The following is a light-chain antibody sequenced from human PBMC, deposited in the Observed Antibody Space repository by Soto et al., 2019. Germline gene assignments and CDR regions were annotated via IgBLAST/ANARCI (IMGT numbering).Light chain of an antibody. CDR1: QFVSNV. CDR2: DIS. V-gene: IGKV1-5*01. CDR3: QQYYSYPWT. J-gene: IGKJ1*01. Sequence: DIQMTQSPSTLSASVGDRVTITCRASQFVSNVLAWFQQKPGRAPKLLIFDISNLASGVPSRFSGSGSGSATEFTLTISSLQPDDSATYYCQQYYSYPWTFGQGTKVDI.